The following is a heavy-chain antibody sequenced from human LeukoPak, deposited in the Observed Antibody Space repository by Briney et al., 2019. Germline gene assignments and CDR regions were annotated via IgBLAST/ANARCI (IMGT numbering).Heavy chain of an antibody. D-gene: IGHD3-3*01. Sequence: GGSLRLSCAASGFTSDDYVMSWVRQAPGKGLEWVSDISASGGTTHYADSVKGRFTISRDNSKNALYLQMNSLRVEDTAVYYCAKKEIRLPSAFDIWGQGTMVTVSS. J-gene: IGHJ3*02. CDR1: GFTSDDYV. CDR2: ISASGGTT. V-gene: IGHV3-23*01. CDR3: AKKEIRLPSAFDI.